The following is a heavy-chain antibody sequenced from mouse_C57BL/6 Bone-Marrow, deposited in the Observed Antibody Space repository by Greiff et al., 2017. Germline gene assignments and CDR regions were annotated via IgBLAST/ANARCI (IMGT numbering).Heavy chain of an antibody. D-gene: IGHD2-3*01. CDR1: GFNIKDYY. CDR3: ASPLYGGYYSYAMDY. Sequence: EVQLQQSGAELVKPGASVKLSCTASGFNIKDYYMHWVKQRTEQGLEWIGRIDPEDGETKYAPKFQGKATITADTSSNTAYLQLRSLTSEDTAVYYCASPLYGGYYSYAMDYWGQGTSVTVSS. V-gene: IGHV14-2*01. J-gene: IGHJ4*01. CDR2: IDPEDGET.